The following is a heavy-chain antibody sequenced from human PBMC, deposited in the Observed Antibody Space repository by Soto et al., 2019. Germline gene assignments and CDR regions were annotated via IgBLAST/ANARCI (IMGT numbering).Heavy chain of an antibody. D-gene: IGHD6-19*01. Sequence: GGSLRLSCAASGFTFSSYWMSWVRQAPGKGLKRVANIKQDGSEKYYVDSVKGRFTISRDNAKNSLYLQMNSLRAEDTVVYYCAAAGIAVADWYFDYWGQGTLVTVSS. CDR2: IKQDGSEK. J-gene: IGHJ4*02. CDR3: AAAGIAVADWYFDY. V-gene: IGHV3-7*01. CDR1: GFTFSSYW.